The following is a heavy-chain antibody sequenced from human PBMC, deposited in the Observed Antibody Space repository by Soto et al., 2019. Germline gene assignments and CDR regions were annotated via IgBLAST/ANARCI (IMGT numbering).Heavy chain of an antibody. CDR2: IYYSGST. V-gene: IGHV4-39*01. CDR1: GGSISSSSYY. J-gene: IGHJ3*02. Sequence: SETLSLTCTVSGGSISSSSYYWGWIRQPPGKGLEWIGSIYYSGSTYYNPSLKSRVTISVDTSKNQFSLRLSSVTAADTAVYYCARHPRDGYTRGAFDIWGQGTMVTVSS. CDR3: ARHPRDGYTRGAFDI. D-gene: IGHD5-12*01.